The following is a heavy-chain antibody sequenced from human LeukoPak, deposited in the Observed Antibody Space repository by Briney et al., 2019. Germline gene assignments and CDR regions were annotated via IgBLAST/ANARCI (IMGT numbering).Heavy chain of an antibody. V-gene: IGHV3-21*01. CDR3: ARSDCSGGSCYPYYYGMDV. J-gene: IGHJ6*02. D-gene: IGHD2-15*01. Sequence: GGSLRLSCAASGFTFSSYSMNWVRQAPGKGLERVSSISSSSSYIYYADSVKGRFTISRDNAKNSLYLQMNSLRAEDTAVYYCARSDCSGGSCYPYYYGMDVWGQGTTVTVSS. CDR2: ISSSSSYI. CDR1: GFTFSSYS.